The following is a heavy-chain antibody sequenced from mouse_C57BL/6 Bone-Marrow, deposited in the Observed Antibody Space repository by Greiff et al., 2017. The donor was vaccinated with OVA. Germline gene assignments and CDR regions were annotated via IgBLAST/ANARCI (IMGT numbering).Heavy chain of an antibody. CDR2: INPNNGGA. CDR3: ARKGRWDVDY. CDR1: GYTFTDYY. V-gene: IGHV1-26*01. D-gene: IGHD1-1*02. J-gene: IGHJ2*01. Sequence: VQLQQSGPELVKPGASVKISCKASGYTFTDYYMNWVKQSHGKSLEWIGDINPNNGGASYNQKFKGKATLTVDKSSSTAYMELRSLTSEDSAVYYCARKGRWDVDYWGQGTTLTVSS.